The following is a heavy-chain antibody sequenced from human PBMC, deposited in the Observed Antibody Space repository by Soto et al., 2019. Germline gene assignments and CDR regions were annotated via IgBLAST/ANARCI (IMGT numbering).Heavy chain of an antibody. J-gene: IGHJ4*01. D-gene: IGHD3-16*02. CDR3: ARGFYDYVWGSYRYNPAIDY. CDR1: GYTLTELS. Sequence: ASVKVSCKVSGYTLTELSMHWVPQAPGEGLEWMGGFDPEDGETIYAQKFQVRVTMTENTSTDTAYMELSSLRSADAAVYYCARGFYDYVWGSYRYNPAIDYWG. CDR2: FDPEDGET. V-gene: IGHV1-24*01.